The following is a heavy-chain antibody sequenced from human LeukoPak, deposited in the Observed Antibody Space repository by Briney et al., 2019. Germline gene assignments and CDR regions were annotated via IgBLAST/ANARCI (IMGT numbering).Heavy chain of an antibody. Sequence: GGSLRLSCAASGFTFGDYSMHWVRQTPGKGLEWVAFIRYDASNKYYADSVKGRFTISRDNSKNTLYLQMNSLRAEDTAVYYCAKDGQWELPVYFIDYWGQGTLVTVSS. CDR1: GFTFGDYS. CDR3: AKDGQWELPVYFIDY. V-gene: IGHV3-30*02. J-gene: IGHJ4*02. D-gene: IGHD1-26*01. CDR2: IRYDASNK.